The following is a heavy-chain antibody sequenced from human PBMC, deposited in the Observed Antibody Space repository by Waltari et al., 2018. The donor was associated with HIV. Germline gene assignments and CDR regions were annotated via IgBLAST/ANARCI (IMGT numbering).Heavy chain of an antibody. Sequence: EVQLVQSGAQVKKPGASLKISGKASGYSFTTYWIGWVRQLPGKGLEWMGIIYPGDSDTRYSPSFQGHVTISADKSISTAYLQWSSLQASDTAMYYCTKGMYANEDYFGYWGQGTLVTVSS. CDR3: TKGMYANEDYFGY. CDR1: GYSFTTYW. D-gene: IGHD2-8*01. V-gene: IGHV5-51*03. J-gene: IGHJ4*02. CDR2: IYPGDSDT.